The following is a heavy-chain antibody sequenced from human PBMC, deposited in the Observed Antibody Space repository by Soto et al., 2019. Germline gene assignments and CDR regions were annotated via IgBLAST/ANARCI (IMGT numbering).Heavy chain of an antibody. J-gene: IGHJ4*02. D-gene: IGHD6-19*01. CDR3: AKDRVAGLYYVDH. CDR2: IIGSGGST. Sequence: GESLRLSCAASGFTFSSYAMSWVRQAPGKGLEWVSAIIGSGGSTYYADSVKGRFTFSRDNSKNTLYLQMNSLRVEDTAVYYCAKDRVAGLYYVDHWGQGSRVTV. CDR1: GFTFSSYA. V-gene: IGHV3-23*01.